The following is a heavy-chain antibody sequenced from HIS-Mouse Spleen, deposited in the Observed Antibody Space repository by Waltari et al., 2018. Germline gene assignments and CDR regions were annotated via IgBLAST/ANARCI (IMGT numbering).Heavy chain of an antibody. V-gene: IGHV4-39*07. J-gene: IGHJ4*02. D-gene: IGHD6-6*01. Sequence: QLQLQESGPGLVKPSETLSLTCTVSGGSISSSSYYWGWIRQPPGKGLEWIGSIYYSGSTYYNPSLTSRVTISVDTSKNQFSLKLSSVTAADTAVYYCARGLAARFDYWGQGTLVTVSS. CDR1: GGSISSSSYY. CDR3: ARGLAARFDY. CDR2: IYYSGST.